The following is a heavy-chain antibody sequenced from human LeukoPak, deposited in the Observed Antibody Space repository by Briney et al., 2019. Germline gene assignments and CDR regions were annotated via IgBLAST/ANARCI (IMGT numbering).Heavy chain of an antibody. V-gene: IGHV3-53*01. CDR3: AREADLGDSDAFDI. CDR2: IYSGGST. D-gene: IGHD2-21*01. J-gene: IGHJ3*02. Sequence: GGSLRLSCAASGFTVSSNYMSWVRQAPGKGLEWVSVIYSGGSTYYADSVKGRFTISRDNSKNTLYLQMNSLRAEDTAVYYCAREADLGDSDAFDIWGQGTMVTVSS. CDR1: GFTVSSNY.